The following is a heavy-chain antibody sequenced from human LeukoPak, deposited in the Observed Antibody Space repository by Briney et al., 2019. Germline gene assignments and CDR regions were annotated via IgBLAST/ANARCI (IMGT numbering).Heavy chain of an antibody. V-gene: IGHV4-39*01. CDR1: GGSISSSSYY. D-gene: IGHD1-7*01. J-gene: IGHJ4*02. CDR2: IYYRGST. CDR3: AGRALDRWELPSYFDY. Sequence: SETLSLTCTVSGGSISSSSYYWGWIRQPPGKGLEWIGTIYYRGSTYYNPSLKSRVTISVDTSKNQFSLKLSSVTAADTAIYYCAGRALDRWELPSYFDYWGQGTLVTVSS.